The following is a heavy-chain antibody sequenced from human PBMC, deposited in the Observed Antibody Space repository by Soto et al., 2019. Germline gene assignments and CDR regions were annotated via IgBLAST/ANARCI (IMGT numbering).Heavy chain of an antibody. CDR3: AKDYYYGSGSYFDQSQFDC. CDR1: GFTFSNFA. V-gene: IGHV3-23*01. D-gene: IGHD3-10*01. CDR2: ISDNSGSI. Sequence: GGSLRLSCAASGFTFSNFAMSWVRQAPGKGLEWVSAISDNSGSIYYADSVKGRFTISRDNSKNTLYLQMNSLSAEDTAVYYCAKDYYYGSGSYFDQSQFDCRGQGTLVTVSS. J-gene: IGHJ4*02.